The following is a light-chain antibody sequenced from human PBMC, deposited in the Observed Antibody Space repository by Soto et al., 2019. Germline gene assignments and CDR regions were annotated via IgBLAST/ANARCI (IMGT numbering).Light chain of an antibody. J-gene: IGKJ3*01. CDR2: GAS. CDR3: QQYNNWPPVT. V-gene: IGKV3-15*01. Sequence: EVVLTQSPATLSVSPGEGVTLSCRASQGIGDTLAWYQHKPGQAPRLLIYGASTRATGIPARFSGSGSGTEFTLTISSLQSEDFAVYFCQQYNNWPPVTFGPGTKVDIK. CDR1: QGIGDT.